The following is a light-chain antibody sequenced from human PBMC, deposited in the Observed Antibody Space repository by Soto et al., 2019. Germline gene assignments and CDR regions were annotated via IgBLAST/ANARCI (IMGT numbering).Light chain of an antibody. J-gene: IGKJ3*01. V-gene: IGKV1-5*01. CDR1: QSISSW. CDR2: DAS. CDR3: QQYNL. Sequence: ASVGDRVTITCRASQSISSWLAWYQQKPGKAPKLLIYDASSLESGVPSRFNGSGSGTEFTLTISSLQPDDFATYYCQQYNLFGPGTKVDIK.